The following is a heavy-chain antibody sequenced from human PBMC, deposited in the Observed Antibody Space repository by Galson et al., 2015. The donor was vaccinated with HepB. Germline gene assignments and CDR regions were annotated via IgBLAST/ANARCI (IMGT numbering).Heavy chain of an antibody. CDR2: ISDSGGST. D-gene: IGHD3-3*01. CDR1: GFTFSSYD. CDR3: AKGGGSGYYYCYFDL. Sequence: SLRLSCAASGFTFSSYDISWVRQAPGKGLEWVSTISDSGGSTDYADSVKGRFTISRDNSKNTLYLQMNSQRADDTAVYYCAKGGGSGYYYCYFDLWGRGTLVTVSS. V-gene: IGHV3-23*01. J-gene: IGHJ2*01.